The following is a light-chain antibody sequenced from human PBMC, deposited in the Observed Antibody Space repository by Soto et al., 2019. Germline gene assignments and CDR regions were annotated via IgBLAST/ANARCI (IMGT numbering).Light chain of an antibody. CDR2: DVN. CDR3: CSWAGNSLV. CDR1: SSDVGGYNY. J-gene: IGLJ3*02. Sequence: QSALTQPRSVSGSPGQSVTISCTGTSSDVGGYNYVSWYQQHPGKAPKIKIYDVNERPAGVPDRFSGSKSGNTASLTISGLQAEDEADYYCCSWAGNSLVFGGGTKLTDL. V-gene: IGLV2-11*01.